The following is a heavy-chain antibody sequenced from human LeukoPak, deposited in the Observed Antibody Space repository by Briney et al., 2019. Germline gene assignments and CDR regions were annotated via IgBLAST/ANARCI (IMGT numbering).Heavy chain of an antibody. V-gene: IGHV3-49*04. J-gene: IGHJ3*02. D-gene: IGHD6-13*01. CDR1: GFTFGDYA. CDR3: TRGGYSSSWATVDAFDI. Sequence: GGSLRLSCTASGFTFGDYAMSWVRQAPGKGLEWVGFIRSKAYGGTTEYAASVKGRFTISRDDSKSIAYLQMNSLKTEDTAVYYCTRGGYSSSWATVDAFDIWGQGTMVTVSS. CDR2: IRSKAYGGTT.